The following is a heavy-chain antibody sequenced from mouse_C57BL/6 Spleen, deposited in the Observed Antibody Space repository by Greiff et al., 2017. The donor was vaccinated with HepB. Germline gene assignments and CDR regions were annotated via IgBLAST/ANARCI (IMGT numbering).Heavy chain of an antibody. CDR1: GFNIKDYY. CDR3: ALWLRRSLYWYFDV. CDR2: IDPEDGET. D-gene: IGHD2-2*01. V-gene: IGHV14-2*01. J-gene: IGHJ1*03. Sequence: EVQLQQSGAELVKPGASVKLSCTASGFNIKDYYMHWVKQRTEQGLEWIGRIDPEDGETKYAPKSQGKATITADTSSNTAYLQLSSLTSEDTAVYYCALWLRRSLYWYFDVWGTGTTVTVSS.